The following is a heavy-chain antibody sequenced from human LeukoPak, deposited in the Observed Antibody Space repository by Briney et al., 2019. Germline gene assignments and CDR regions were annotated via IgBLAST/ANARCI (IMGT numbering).Heavy chain of an antibody. D-gene: IGHD3-3*01. Sequence: GGSLRLSCAASGFTFSSYAMSWVHQAPGKGLEWVSAISGSGGSTYYADSVKGRFTISRDNSKNTLYLQMNSLRAEDTAVYYCAKAPWRSGPRTDFDYWGQGTLVTVSS. CDR2: ISGSGGST. J-gene: IGHJ4*02. CDR3: AKAPWRSGPRTDFDY. V-gene: IGHV3-23*01. CDR1: GFTFSSYA.